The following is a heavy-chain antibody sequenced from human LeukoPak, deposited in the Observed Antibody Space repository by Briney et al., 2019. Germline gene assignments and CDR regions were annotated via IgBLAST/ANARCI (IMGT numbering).Heavy chain of an antibody. CDR2: ISWHNGNI. D-gene: IGHD1-1*01. CDR1: GFTFDDYA. Sequence: PGRSLRLSCAASGFTFDDYAMHWVRQAPGKGLEWASSISWHNGNIAYADSVKGRFTISRDNAKNSLYLQMNSLRAEDTALYYCAAGRDSQLFGMDVWGQGTTVSVSS. J-gene: IGHJ6*02. V-gene: IGHV3-9*01. CDR3: AAGRDSQLFGMDV.